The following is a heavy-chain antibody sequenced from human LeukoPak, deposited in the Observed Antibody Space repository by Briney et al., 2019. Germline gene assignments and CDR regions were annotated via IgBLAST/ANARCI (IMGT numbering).Heavy chain of an antibody. CDR1: GGSISSGGYS. D-gene: IGHD3-22*01. CDR3: ARDSSGYQGWFDP. Sequence: SQTLSLTCAVSGGSISSGGYSWSWIRQPPGKGLEWIGYIYHSGSTYYNPSLKSRVTISVDRSKNQFSLKLSSVTAADTAVYYRARDSSGYQGWFDPWGQGTLVTVSS. V-gene: IGHV4-30-2*01. J-gene: IGHJ5*02. CDR2: IYHSGST.